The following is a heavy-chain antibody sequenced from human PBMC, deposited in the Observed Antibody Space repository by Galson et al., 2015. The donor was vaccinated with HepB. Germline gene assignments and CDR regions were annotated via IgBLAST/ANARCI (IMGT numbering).Heavy chain of an antibody. V-gene: IGHV3-30-3*01. CDR1: GFTFSSYA. CDR3: ARGGDSGDDY. CDR2: ISYDGNNK. Sequence: SLRLSCAASGFTFSSYAMHWVRQAPGKGLEWVAAISYDGNNKYYADSVKGRFTISRDNSKNTLYLQMNSLRVEDTAVNYCARGGDSGDDYWGQGTLVTVSS. D-gene: IGHD3-10*01. J-gene: IGHJ4*02.